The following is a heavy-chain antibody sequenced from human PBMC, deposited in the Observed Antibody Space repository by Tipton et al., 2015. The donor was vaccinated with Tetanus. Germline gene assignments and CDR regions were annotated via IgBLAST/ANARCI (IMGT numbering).Heavy chain of an antibody. V-gene: IGHV1-8*01. CDR1: GYTFASYD. Sequence: QVQLVQSGAEVKKPGASVKVSCKASGYTFASYDINWVRQATGQGLEWMGWMNPNSGNTGYAQKFQGRVTMTRNTSISTAYMELSSLRSEDTAVYYCARRVYDSEETRIDYWGQGTLVTVSS. J-gene: IGHJ4*02. CDR2: MNPNSGNT. CDR3: ARRVYDSEETRIDY. D-gene: IGHD3-22*01.